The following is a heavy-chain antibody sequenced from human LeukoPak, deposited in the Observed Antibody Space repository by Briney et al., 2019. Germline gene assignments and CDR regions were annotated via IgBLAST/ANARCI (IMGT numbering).Heavy chain of an antibody. CDR1: GFDLTTYA. J-gene: IGHJ5*02. CDR2: IRIGGGGT. Sequence: GGSLRLSCAASGFDLTTYARTWVRQAPAKGLEWVSSIRIGGGGTYYADSVKGRFTISRDNSENTLHLQMNNLRVEDTARYFCARCMVLSQGWCNWFDPWGQGTLVTVSS. V-gene: IGHV3-23*01. CDR3: ARCMVLSQGWCNWFDP. D-gene: IGHD6-13*01.